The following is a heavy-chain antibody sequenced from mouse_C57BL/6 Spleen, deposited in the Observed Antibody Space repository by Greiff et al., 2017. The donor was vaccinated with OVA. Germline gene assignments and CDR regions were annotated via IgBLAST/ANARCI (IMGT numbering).Heavy chain of an antibody. CDR3: ARNPPYYGSSYGYFDV. CDR2: IDPSDSET. V-gene: IGHV1-52*01. CDR1: GYTFTSYW. Sequence: QVQLQQPGAELVRPGSSVKLSCKASGYTFTSYWMHWVKQRPIQGLEWIGNIDPSDSETHYNQKFKDKATLTVDKSSSTAYMQLSSLTSEDSAVYYCARNPPYYGSSYGYFDVWGTGTTVTVSS. D-gene: IGHD1-1*01. J-gene: IGHJ1*03.